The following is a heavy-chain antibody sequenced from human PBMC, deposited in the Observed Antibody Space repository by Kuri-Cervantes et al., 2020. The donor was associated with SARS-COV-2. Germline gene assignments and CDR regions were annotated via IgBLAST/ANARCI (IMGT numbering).Heavy chain of an antibody. J-gene: IGHJ4*02. Sequence: ASVKVSCKASGYTFTGYYMHWVRQAPGQGLEWMGWINPNSGGTNSAQKFQGRVTMTRDMSITTTYMELSRLRSDDTALYYRARDSGDDFWTGSLAGYFDYWGQGTLVTVSS. CDR3: ARDSGDDFWTGSLAGYFDY. CDR2: INPNSGGT. CDR1: GYTFTGYY. D-gene: IGHD3/OR15-3a*01. V-gene: IGHV1-2*02.